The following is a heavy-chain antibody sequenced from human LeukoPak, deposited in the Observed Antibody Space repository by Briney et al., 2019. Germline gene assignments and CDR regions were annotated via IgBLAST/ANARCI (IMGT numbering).Heavy chain of an antibody. CDR3: ARDQGGTYHSYYFDY. D-gene: IGHD1-26*01. V-gene: IGHV4-30-4*07. CDR2: IYYSGST. Sequence: PSQTLSLTCAVSGGSISSGGYSWSWIRQPPGKGLEWIGYIYYSGSTYYNPSLKSRVTISVDTSKNQFSLKLSSVTAADTAVYYCARDQGGTYHSYYFDYWGQGTLVTVSS. J-gene: IGHJ4*02. CDR1: GGSISSGGYS.